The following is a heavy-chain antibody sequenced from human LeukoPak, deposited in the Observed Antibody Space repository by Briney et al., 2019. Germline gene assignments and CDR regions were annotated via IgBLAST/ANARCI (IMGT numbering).Heavy chain of an antibody. CDR3: AKATGTLGN. D-gene: IGHD1-1*01. V-gene: IGHV3-23*01. Sequence: GGSLRLSCAASGFTFNSYAMTWVRQAPGKGLEWVSAISSSGGSTYYADSLKGRFTISRDNSKNTLYLQMNSLTAEDTAIYYCAKATGTLGNWGQGTLVTVSS. CDR1: GFTFNSYA. CDR2: ISSSGGST. J-gene: IGHJ4*02.